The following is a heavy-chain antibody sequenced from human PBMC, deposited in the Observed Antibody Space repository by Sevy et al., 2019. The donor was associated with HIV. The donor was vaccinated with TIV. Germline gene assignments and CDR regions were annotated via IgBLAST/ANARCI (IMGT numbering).Heavy chain of an antibody. CDR3: ARDPAPRIAAAGTNWFDP. D-gene: IGHD6-13*01. Sequence: ASVKVSCKASGYTFTSYGISWVRQAPGQGLEWMGWISAHNGNTNYAQKLQGRVTMTTDTSRSTAYMELRSLRSDDTAVYYCARDPAPRIAAAGTNWFDPWGQGTLVTVSS. J-gene: IGHJ5*02. CDR2: ISAHNGNT. V-gene: IGHV1-18*04. CDR1: GYTFTSYG.